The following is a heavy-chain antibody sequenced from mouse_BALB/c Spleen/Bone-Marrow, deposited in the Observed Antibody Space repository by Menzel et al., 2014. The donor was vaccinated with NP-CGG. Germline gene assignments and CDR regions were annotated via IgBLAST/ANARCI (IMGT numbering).Heavy chain of an antibody. CDR2: ISNGGGST. V-gene: IGHV5-12-2*01. Sequence: EVQLVESGGGLVQPGGSLKLSCAASGFTFXSYTMSWVRQTPEKRLEWVAYISNGGGSTYYPDTVKGRFTISRDNAKNTLYLQMSSLKSEDTAMYYCARHVGNPYAMDYWGQGTSVTVSS. J-gene: IGHJ4*01. CDR1: GFTFXSYT. D-gene: IGHD3-1*01. CDR3: ARHVGNPYAMDY.